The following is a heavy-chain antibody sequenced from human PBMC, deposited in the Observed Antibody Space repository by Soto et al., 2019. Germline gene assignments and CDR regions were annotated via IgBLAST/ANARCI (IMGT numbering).Heavy chain of an antibody. D-gene: IGHD3-9*01. Sequence: VGSLRLSCAASGFTFSSYAMSWVRQAPGKGLEWVSAISGSGGSTYYADSVKGRFTISRDNSKNTLYLQMNSLRAEDTAVYYCAKVTAYFTLLSPYDYWGQGTLVTGLL. V-gene: IGHV3-23*01. CDR1: GFTFSSYA. CDR2: ISGSGGST. CDR3: AKVTAYFTLLSPYDY. J-gene: IGHJ4*02.